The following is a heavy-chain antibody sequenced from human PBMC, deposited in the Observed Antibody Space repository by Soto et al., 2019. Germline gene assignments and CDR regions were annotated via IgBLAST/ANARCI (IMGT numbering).Heavy chain of an antibody. V-gene: IGHV2-5*02. J-gene: IGHJ5*02. CDR1: GFSLSSSGEG. CDR3: AHKPTGVPAATSTWCDP. Sequence: QITLKESGPTLVKPTQTLTLTCTFSGFSLSSSGEGVAWIRQPPGKALEWLALIYWDDDKRYSPSLKSRLTITKDTSKRQVVLTMTNMDPVDTGTYDSAHKPTGVPAATSTWCDPWGQGTLVTVSS. D-gene: IGHD2-15*01. CDR2: IYWDDDK.